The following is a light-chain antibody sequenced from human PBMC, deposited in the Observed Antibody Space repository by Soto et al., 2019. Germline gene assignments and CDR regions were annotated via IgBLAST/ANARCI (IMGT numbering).Light chain of an antibody. CDR2: ANR. V-gene: IGLV1-40*01. CDR3: QSYDSSLSVV. J-gene: IGLJ2*01. Sequence: QSVLTQPPSVSGVPGQRITISCTGSTSNIGAAYDVQWYQQLPRTAPKLLIYANRNRPSGVPDRFSGSKSGTSASLAITGLQAEDEADYYCQSYDSSLSVVFGGGTKLTVL. CDR1: TSNIGAAYD.